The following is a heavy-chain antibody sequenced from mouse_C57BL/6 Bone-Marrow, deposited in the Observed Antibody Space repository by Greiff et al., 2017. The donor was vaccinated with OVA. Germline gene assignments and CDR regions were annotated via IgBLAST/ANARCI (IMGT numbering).Heavy chain of an antibody. CDR3: AKTDGYYLWYCDV. Sequence: EVKLMESGAELVRPGSSVKMSCKTSGYTFTSYGINWVKQRPGQGLEWIGYIYIGNGYTEYNEKFKGKATLTSDTSSSTAYMQLSSLTSEDSAIYFCAKTDGYYLWYCDVWGTGTTVTVSS. CDR1: GYTFTSYG. V-gene: IGHV1-58*01. D-gene: IGHD2-3*01. CDR2: IYIGNGYT. J-gene: IGHJ1*03.